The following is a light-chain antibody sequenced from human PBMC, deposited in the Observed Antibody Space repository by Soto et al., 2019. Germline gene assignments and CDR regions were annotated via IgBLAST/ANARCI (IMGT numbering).Light chain of an antibody. CDR1: SSNIGAGYD. CDR2: GNS. Sequence: QSVLTQPPSGSGAPGRRVTISCTGSSSNIGAGYDVHWYQQLPGTAPKLLIYGNSNRPSGVPDRFSGSKSGTSASLAITGLQAEDEADYYCQSYDSSLSAYVFGTGTKVTVL. J-gene: IGLJ1*01. V-gene: IGLV1-40*01. CDR3: QSYDSSLSAYV.